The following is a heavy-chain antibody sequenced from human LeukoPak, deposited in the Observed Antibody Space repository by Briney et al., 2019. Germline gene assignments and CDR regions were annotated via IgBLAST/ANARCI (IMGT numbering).Heavy chain of an antibody. V-gene: IGHV1-8*01. Sequence: ASVKVSCKASGYTFTSCDSNWVGQATGRGLEWMGWMNPNSGNTGYAQKFQGRVTMTRNASISTAYMELRSTRSEDTAVYSCARAFEDWFDPWGQGTLVTVSS. CDR2: MNPNSGNT. CDR1: GYTFTSCD. J-gene: IGHJ5*02. D-gene: IGHD2-15*01. CDR3: ARAFEDWFDP.